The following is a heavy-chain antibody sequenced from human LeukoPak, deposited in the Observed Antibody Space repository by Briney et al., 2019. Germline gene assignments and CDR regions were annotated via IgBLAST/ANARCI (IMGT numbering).Heavy chain of an antibody. CDR1: GGSISSGGYY. CDR2: VYTSGST. V-gene: IGHV4-61*02. J-gene: IGHJ5*02. D-gene: IGHD6-6*01. CDR3: VRASRTAARPDWFDP. Sequence: SQTLSLTCTVSGGSISSGGYYWSWIRQPAGKGLEWIGRVYTSGSTNYNPSLKSRVTISLDTSKNQFSLNLSSVTAADTAVYYCVRASRTAARPDWFDPWGQGTLVTVSS.